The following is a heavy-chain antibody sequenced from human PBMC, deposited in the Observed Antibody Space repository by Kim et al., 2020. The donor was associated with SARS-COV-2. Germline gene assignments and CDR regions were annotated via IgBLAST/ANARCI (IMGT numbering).Heavy chain of an antibody. CDR2: YYSGST. CDR3: ARDLLED. Sequence: YYSGSTTYNPPLKSRVTISVDTSKNQFALKLRSVTAADTAVYYCARDLLEDWGQGTLVTVSS. J-gene: IGHJ4*02. V-gene: IGHV4-59*01. D-gene: IGHD3-3*01.